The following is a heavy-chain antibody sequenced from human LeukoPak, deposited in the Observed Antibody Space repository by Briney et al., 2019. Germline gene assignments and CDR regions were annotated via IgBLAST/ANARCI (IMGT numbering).Heavy chain of an antibody. CDR1: GGSISSYY. V-gene: IGHV4-59*01. CDR3: AREGIAAAGVFDY. D-gene: IGHD6-13*01. Sequence: SETPSLTCTVSGGSISSYYWSWIRQPPGKGLEWIGYIYYSGSTNYNPSLKSRVTISVDTSKNQFSLKLSSVTAADTAVYYCAREGIAAAGVFDYWGQGTLVTVSS. J-gene: IGHJ4*02. CDR2: IYYSGST.